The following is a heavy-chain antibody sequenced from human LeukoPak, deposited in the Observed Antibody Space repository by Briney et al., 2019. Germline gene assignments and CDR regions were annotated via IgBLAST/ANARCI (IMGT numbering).Heavy chain of an antibody. Sequence: PGGSLRLSCAASGFTFSNAWMSWVRQAPGKGLEWVGRIKSKTDGGTTDYAAPVKGRFTISRDDSKNTLYLQMNSLKTEDTAVYYCTTGVMVRGRVVYYGMDVWGKGTTVTVSS. CDR1: GFTFSNAW. J-gene: IGHJ6*04. D-gene: IGHD3-10*01. CDR2: IKSKTDGGTT. V-gene: IGHV3-15*01. CDR3: TTGVMVRGRVVYYGMDV.